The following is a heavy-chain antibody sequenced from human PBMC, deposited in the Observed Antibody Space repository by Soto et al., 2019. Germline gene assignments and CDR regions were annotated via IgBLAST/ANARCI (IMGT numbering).Heavy chain of an antibody. V-gene: IGHV1-2*02. J-gene: IGHJ3*02. CDR3: TGENIENSDGLYDAFDI. D-gene: IGHD5-18*01. CDR2: MNPKSGGA. Sequence: ASVKVSCKTSGYTFTDYYTHWVRQAPGQGLEWMGWMNPKSGGAYFAQKFQGRVTLTRDTSIGIAYIEVNSLTSDDTAVYFCTGENIENSDGLYDAFDIWGQGTTVTVSS. CDR1: GYTFTDYY.